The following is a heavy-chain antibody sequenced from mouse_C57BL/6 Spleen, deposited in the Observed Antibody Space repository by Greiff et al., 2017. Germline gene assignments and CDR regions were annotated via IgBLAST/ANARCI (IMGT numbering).Heavy chain of an antibody. Sequence: VQLQQSGAELVRPGASVTLSCKASGYTFTDYEMHWVKQTPVHGLEWIGAIDPETGGTAYNQKFKGKAILTADKSSSTAYMELRSLTSEDSAVYYCTRGEVATNFDVWGTGTTVTVSS. CDR2: IDPETGGT. D-gene: IGHD1-1*01. CDR1: GYTFTDYE. J-gene: IGHJ1*03. CDR3: TRGEVATNFDV. V-gene: IGHV1-15*01.